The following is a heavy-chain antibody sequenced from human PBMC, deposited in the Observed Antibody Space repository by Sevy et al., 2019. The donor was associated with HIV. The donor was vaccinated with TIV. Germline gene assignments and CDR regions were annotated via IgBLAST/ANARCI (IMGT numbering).Heavy chain of an antibody. Sequence: GGSLRLSCAASGFTFSEYGMHWVRQAPGKGLKWVAVISHDGRNNKYNADSVKGRFTISRDNSKNTLYLQMNSLRAEDTAIYYCARDRGEILSSAFNYWGQRTLVTVSS. J-gene: IGHJ4*02. CDR3: ARDRGEILSSAFNY. V-gene: IGHV3-30*04. CDR1: GFTFSEYG. D-gene: IGHD3-10*01. CDR2: ISHDGRNNK.